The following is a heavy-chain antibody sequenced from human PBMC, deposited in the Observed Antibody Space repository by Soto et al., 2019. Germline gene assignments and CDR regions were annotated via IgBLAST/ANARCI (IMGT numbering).Heavy chain of an antibody. CDR3: ARDRYYYYDTSGYYSY. CDR1: GYSFTSHF. CDR2: INTGNGNT. V-gene: IGHV1-3*04. Sequence: QVQLVQSGAEVKKPGASMKVSCRTSGYSFTSHFIHWVRQAPGQRLEWMGWINTGNGNTRYSENLEGRVTITRATHASTVYMELSSLRSEDTAVYYCARDRYYYYDTSGYYSYWGQGTLVTVSS. D-gene: IGHD3-22*01. J-gene: IGHJ4*02.